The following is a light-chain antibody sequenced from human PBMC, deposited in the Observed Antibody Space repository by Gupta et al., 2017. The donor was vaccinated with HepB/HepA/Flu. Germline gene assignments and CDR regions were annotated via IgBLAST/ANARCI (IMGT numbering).Light chain of an antibody. J-gene: IGKJ1*01. V-gene: IGKV1-17*01. CDR1: QGIRNN. CDR3: RQENSYPWT. CDR2: AAS. Sequence: DIQITPSPSSLSASVGDRVTITCRASQGIRNNLGWFQQKPGKAPKRLMYAASRVQSGVPSRFSGSGSGTEFTLTISSRQPEDFATYYCRQENSYPWTFGQGTKVEIK.